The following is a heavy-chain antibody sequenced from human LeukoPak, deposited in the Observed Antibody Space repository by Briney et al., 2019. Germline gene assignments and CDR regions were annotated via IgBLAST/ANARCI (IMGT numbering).Heavy chain of an antibody. CDR2: IYYSGTT. CDR1: GDSISNTGYY. D-gene: IGHD1-26*01. V-gene: IGHV4-39*07. Sequence: SETLSLTCTVSGDSISNTGYYWGWIRQPTGKGLEWIGTIYYSGTTYYNLSLKSRVTISVDTSKNQFSLKLSSVTAADTAVYYCARHPPLSGIVDYWGQGTLVTVSS. CDR3: ARHPPLSGIVDY. J-gene: IGHJ4*02.